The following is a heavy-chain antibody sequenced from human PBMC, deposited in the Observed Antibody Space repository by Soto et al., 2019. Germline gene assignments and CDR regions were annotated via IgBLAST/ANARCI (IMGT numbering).Heavy chain of an antibody. J-gene: IGHJ4*02. CDR2: INAGNGNT. CDR3: ARGDFFDY. CDR1: GYSFTIYA. V-gene: IGHV1-3*01. Sequence: ASVKVSCKASGYSFTIYAMHWVRQAPGQRLEWMGWINAGNGNTKYSQKFQGRVTITADEPTSTAYMELSSLRSEDTAVYYCARGDFFDYWGQGTLVTVSS. D-gene: IGHD2-21*01.